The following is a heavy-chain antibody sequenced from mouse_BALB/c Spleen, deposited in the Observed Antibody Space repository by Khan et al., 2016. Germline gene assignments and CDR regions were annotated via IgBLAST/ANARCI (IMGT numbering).Heavy chain of an antibody. J-gene: IGHJ2*01. CDR1: GFSIQDTY. CDR2: IDPPNDNT. D-gene: IGHD1-1*01. V-gene: IGHV14-3*02. CDR3: ARMYYEDY. Sequence: VQLQQSGAELVKPGASVKLSCTASGFSIQDTYIHWVRQRPEQGLDWIGRIDPPNDNTKYDPKFQGKATITADTSSNTAYLQLSSLTYEDTAVYYCARMYYEDYWGQGTTLTVSS.